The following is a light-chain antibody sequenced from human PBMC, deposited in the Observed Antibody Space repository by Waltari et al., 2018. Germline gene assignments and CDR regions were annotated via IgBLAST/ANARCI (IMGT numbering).Light chain of an antibody. J-gene: IGLJ2*01. CDR3: SSYAAYNTVI. CDR1: SGDVGNYNL. V-gene: IGLV2-23*02. CDR2: GVN. Sequence: QSTLTQPASVSGSLGQSITIPCIGTSGDVGNYNLVSWYQQHPGKAPKVMIYGVNKRPSGVSNRFSGSKSGNTSSLTISGLQGEDEAIYFCSSYAAYNTVIFGGGTKVTVL.